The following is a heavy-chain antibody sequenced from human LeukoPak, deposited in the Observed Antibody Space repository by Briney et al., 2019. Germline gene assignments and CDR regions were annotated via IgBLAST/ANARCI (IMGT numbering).Heavy chain of an antibody. J-gene: IGHJ5*02. CDR1: GASFSGYY. D-gene: IGHD6-13*01. V-gene: IGHV4-34*01. CDR3: ARRYSSSWYNWFDP. Sequence: SETLSLTCAVYGASFSGYYWSWIRQPPGKGLEWIGEINHSGSTNYNPSLKSRVTISVDTSKNQFSLKLSSVTAADTAVYYCARRYSSSWYNWFDPWGQGTLVTVSS. CDR2: INHSGST.